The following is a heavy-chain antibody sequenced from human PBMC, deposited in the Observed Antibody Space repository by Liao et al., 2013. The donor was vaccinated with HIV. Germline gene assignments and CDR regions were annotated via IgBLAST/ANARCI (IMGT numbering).Heavy chain of an antibody. J-gene: IGHJ1*01. CDR1: GGSISSYY. Sequence: QVQLQESGPGLVKPSETLSLTCTVSGGSISSYYWSWIRQPPGKGLEWIGYIYYSGSTYYNPSLKSRVTISVDTSKNQFSLKLSSVTAADTAVYYCARDLGPVLFQHWGQGTWSPSPQ. CDR3: ARDLGPVLFQH. D-gene: IGHD2-8*01. V-gene: IGHV4-30-4*08. CDR2: IYYSGST.